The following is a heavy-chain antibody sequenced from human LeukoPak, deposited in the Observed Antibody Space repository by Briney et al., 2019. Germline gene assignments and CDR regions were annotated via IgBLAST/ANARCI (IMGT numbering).Heavy chain of an antibody. CDR1: GFTFSNYW. V-gene: IGHV3-7*01. CDR2: IKQDGSEK. Sequence: GGSLRLSCAASGFTFSNYWMSWVRLAPGKGLEWVANIKQDGSEKFYVDSVKGRLTISRDNAKNSLYLQMNSLRVEDTAVYYCARVQGSSGPGIFEYWGQGTLVTVSS. CDR3: ARVQGSSGPGIFEY. J-gene: IGHJ4*02. D-gene: IGHD6-19*01.